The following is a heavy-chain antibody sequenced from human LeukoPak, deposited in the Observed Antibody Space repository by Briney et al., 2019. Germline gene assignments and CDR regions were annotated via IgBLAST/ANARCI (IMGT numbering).Heavy chain of an antibody. V-gene: IGHV1-8*01. CDR3: ARTYGGNAGDAFDI. Sequence: ASVKVSCKASGYTFTSYDINWVRQATGQGLEWMGWMNPNSGNTGYAQKFQGRVTMTRNTSISTAYMELSSLRSEDTAEYYCARTYGGNAGDAFDIWGQGTMVTVSS. J-gene: IGHJ3*02. CDR2: MNPNSGNT. CDR1: GYTFTSYD. D-gene: IGHD4-23*01.